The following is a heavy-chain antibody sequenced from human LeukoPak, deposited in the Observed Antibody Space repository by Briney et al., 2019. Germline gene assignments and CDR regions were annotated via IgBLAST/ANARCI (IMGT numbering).Heavy chain of an antibody. CDR3: ARQEGGESYYGPFDY. CDR2: IYAGDSDT. Sequence: GESLEISCKGSGYSFASYWIAWVRQMPGQGLEWMGIIYAGDSDTRYSPSFQGQVTISADKSISTAYLQWSSLKASDTAMYYCARQEGGESYYGPFDYWGQGTLVTVSS. V-gene: IGHV5-51*01. D-gene: IGHD1-26*01. CDR1: GYSFASYW. J-gene: IGHJ4*02.